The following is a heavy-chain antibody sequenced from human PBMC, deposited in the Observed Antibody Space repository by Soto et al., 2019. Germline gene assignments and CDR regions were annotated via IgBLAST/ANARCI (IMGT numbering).Heavy chain of an antibody. J-gene: IGHJ4*02. CDR3: ARTVAGLFDY. D-gene: IGHD6-19*01. Sequence: QVQLQESGPGLVKPSETLSLTCTVSGGSISSYYWSWIRQPPGKGLEWIGYIYYSGSTNYNPSLKSRVTISVDTSKNQFSLKLSSVTAADTAVYYCARTVAGLFDYWGQGTLVTVSS. V-gene: IGHV4-59*08. CDR1: GGSISSYY. CDR2: IYYSGST.